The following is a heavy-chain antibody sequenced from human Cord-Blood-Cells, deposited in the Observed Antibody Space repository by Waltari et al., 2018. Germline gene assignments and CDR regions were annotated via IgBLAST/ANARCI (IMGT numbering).Heavy chain of an antibody. Sequence: QVQLVQSGAEAKKPGASVKVSCKASVYTLTSHYMHWAQKAPGQGLEWTGIINPSGGSTSYAQKFQGRVTMTRDTSTSTVYMELSSLRSEDTAVYYCARGGSIAARRDIDYWGQGTLVTVSS. CDR1: VYTLTSHY. CDR2: INPSGGST. D-gene: IGHD6-6*01. CDR3: ARGGSIAARRDIDY. V-gene: IGHV1-46*01. J-gene: IGHJ4*02.